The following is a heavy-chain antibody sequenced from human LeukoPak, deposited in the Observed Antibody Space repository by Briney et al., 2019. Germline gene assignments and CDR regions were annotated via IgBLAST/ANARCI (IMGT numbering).Heavy chain of an antibody. CDR3: ARMVRGVIGHPYYFDY. D-gene: IGHD3-10*01. CDR1: GGSISSSSYY. V-gene: IGHV4-39*01. J-gene: IGHJ4*02. CDR2: IYYSGST. Sequence: SETLSLTCTVSGGSISSSSYYWGWIRQPPGKGLEWLGRIYYSGSTYYNPSLKSRVTISVDTSKNQFSLKLSSVTAADTAVYYCARMVRGVIGHPYYFDYWGQGTLVTVSS.